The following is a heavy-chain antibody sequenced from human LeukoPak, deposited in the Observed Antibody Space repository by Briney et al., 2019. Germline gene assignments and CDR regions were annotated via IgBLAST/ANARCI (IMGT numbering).Heavy chain of an antibody. D-gene: IGHD1-14*01. CDR1: GYSFTGYY. CDR2: INLNSGDT. V-gene: IGHV1-2*02. CDR3: ASWAGGNAPVASFDY. J-gene: IGHJ4*02. Sequence: ASVKVSYKPSGYSFTGYYIHWMRQAPGQGLEWMGWINLNSGDTNYAEKFQGRVTMTRDTSISTAYVELSRLRYDDTAVYYCASWAGGNAPVASFDYWGQGTLVTVSS.